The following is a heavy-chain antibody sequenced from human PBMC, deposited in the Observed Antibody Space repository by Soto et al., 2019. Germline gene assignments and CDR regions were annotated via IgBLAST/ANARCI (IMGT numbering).Heavy chain of an antibody. CDR2: IYDNGTT. J-gene: IGHJ4*02. Sequence: QVQLRESGPGLVRPSETLSLTCTVSGGSITGYYWSWIRQPPGKGLEWIGYIYDNGTTTYNAAPNSGFTMSADTSTTQFSLNLRPVTAADPAVYYFACRNYGEEGYFFDFWGQGLLVTVSS. V-gene: IGHV4-59*08. CDR1: GGSITGYY. D-gene: IGHD4-17*01. CDR3: ACRNYGEEGYFFDF.